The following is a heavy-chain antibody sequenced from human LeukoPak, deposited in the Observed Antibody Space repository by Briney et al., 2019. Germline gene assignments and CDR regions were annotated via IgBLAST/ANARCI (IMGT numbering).Heavy chain of an antibody. CDR1: GGSISSTSYY. D-gene: IGHD3-22*01. J-gene: IGHJ6*03. Sequence: PSETLSLTCTVSGGSISSTSYYWSWIRQPAGKGLEWIGHIYTTGSTNYNPSLKSRVTISVDMSKNQFSLKLSSVTAADTAVYYCAREGYDSSFWYYYYYYMDVWGKGTTVTVSS. CDR2: IYTTGST. CDR3: AREGYDSSFWYYYYYYMDV. V-gene: IGHV4-61*09.